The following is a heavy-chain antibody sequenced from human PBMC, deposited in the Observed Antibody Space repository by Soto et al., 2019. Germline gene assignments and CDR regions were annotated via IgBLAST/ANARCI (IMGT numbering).Heavy chain of an antibody. CDR1: GGSFSGYD. CDR3: ARDKITGLFDY. CDR2: INHSGST. J-gene: IGHJ4*02. V-gene: IGHV4-34*01. D-gene: IGHD2-8*02. Sequence: SETLSLTCAVYGGSFSGYDWTWIRQPPGTGLEWIGEINHSGSTNYNPSLKSRVTISVDTSKNQLSLKLTSVTAADTAVYYCARDKITGLFDYWGQGTLVTVSS.